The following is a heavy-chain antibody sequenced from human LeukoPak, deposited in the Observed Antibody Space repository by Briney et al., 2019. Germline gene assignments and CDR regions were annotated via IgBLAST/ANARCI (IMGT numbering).Heavy chain of an antibody. V-gene: IGHV3-23*01. CDR2: IIGSGDRA. D-gene: IGHD6-19*01. CDR3: AKEESQWLVTSSFDY. Sequence: GGSLRLSCAGSGFTFSSYAMSWVRQAPGKGLEWVSGIIGSGDRAFHADSVKGRLTISRDNSKNTLYLQMNSLRAEDTAVYYCAKEESQWLVTSSFDYWGQGTLVTVSS. J-gene: IGHJ4*02. CDR1: GFTFSSYA.